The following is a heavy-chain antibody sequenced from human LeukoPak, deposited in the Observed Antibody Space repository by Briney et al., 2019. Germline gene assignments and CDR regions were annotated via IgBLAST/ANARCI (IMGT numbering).Heavy chain of an antibody. J-gene: IGHJ4*02. CDR3: AKDAYSGYGDFDY. CDR2: INWKGDSI. V-gene: IGHV3-9*01. D-gene: IGHD4-17*01. CDR1: GFNFADYA. Sequence: GRSLRLSCEASGFNFADYAMHWVRQAPGKGLEYVSGINWKGDSIGYADSVKGRFTISRDNAKNSLYLQMNNLGVEDTALYYYAKDAYSGYGDFDYWGQGTLVTVSS.